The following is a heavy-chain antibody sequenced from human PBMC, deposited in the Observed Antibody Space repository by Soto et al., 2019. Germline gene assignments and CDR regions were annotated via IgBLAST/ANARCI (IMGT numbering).Heavy chain of an antibody. V-gene: IGHV1-8*01. CDR1: GYIFTNYD. J-gene: IGHJ5*02. D-gene: IGHD4-17*01. Sequence: GASVKVSCKASGYIFTNYDINWVRQATGQGLEYLGWINPNSGNTGYVQKFQGRVTMTRNTSINTAYMELSSLRSEDTAVYYCAGGIKYGVFWRWFAPWGQGTLVTVSS. CDR2: INPNSGNT. CDR3: AGGIKYGVFWRWFAP.